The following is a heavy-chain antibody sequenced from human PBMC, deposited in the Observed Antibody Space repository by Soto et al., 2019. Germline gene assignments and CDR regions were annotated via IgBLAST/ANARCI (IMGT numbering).Heavy chain of an antibody. D-gene: IGHD2-15*01. V-gene: IGHV3-23*01. CDR1: GFTFSSYA. J-gene: IGHJ3*02. Sequence: EVQLLESGGGLVQPGGSLRLSCAASGFTFSSYAMRWVRQAPGKGVEWASAISGSGGSTYYADSVKGRFAFSRDNTKNTLYMQMNSLRAADTAVYYCAKPFRGYDAFDIWCEGTMVTVSS. CDR2: ISGSGGST. CDR3: AKPFRGYDAFDI.